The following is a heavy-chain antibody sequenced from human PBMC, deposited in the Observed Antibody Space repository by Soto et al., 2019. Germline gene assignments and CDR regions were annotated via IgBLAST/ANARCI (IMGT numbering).Heavy chain of an antibody. J-gene: IGHJ4*02. CDR2: INGDGRTT. CDR1: GLTFNIYW. D-gene: IGHD3-10*01. V-gene: IGHV3-74*01. Sequence: EVQLVESGGGLVQPGGSLRLSCTASGLTFNIYWMHWVRQAPGKGPVWVSRINGDGRTTTYADSVRGRFTISRDNAKNTVYLQMNSLRAEDTAVYYCVGGDYAGAGTFYLTDHWGQGSLVTVSS. CDR3: VGGDYAGAGTFYLTDH.